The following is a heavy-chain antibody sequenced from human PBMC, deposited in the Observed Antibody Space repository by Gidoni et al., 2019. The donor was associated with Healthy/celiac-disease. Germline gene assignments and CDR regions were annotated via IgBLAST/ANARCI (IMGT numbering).Heavy chain of an antibody. V-gene: IGHV4-39*01. D-gene: IGHD3-3*01. J-gene: IGHJ3*02. CDR1: GGSISSSSYY. Sequence: QLQLQESGTGLVKPSENLSLTCTVSGGSISSSSYYWGWIRQPPGKGLEWIGSIYYSGSTYYNASLKRRVTISVDTSKNQFSLKLSSVTAADTAVYHCARQRARLDAFDIWGQGTMITVSS. CDR2: IYYSGST. CDR3: ARQRARLDAFDI.